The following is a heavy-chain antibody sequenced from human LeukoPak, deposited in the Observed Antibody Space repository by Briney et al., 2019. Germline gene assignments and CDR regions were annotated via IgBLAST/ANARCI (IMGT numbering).Heavy chain of an antibody. CDR1: GYTFTSYG. CDR3: ARGLPWGSSWVLYYGMDV. Sequence: ASVKVSCKASGYTFTSYGISWVRQAPGQGLEWMGWISAYNGNTNYAQKLQGRVTMTTDTSTSTAYMELRSLRSDDTAVYYCARGLPWGSSWVLYYGMDVWGQGTTVTVSS. CDR2: ISAYNGNT. D-gene: IGHD6-13*01. V-gene: IGHV1-18*01. J-gene: IGHJ6*02.